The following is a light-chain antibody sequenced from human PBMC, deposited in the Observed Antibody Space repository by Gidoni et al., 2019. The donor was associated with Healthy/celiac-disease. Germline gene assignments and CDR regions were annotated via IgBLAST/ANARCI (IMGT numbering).Light chain of an antibody. Sequence: EIVLTQSPGTLSLSPGERATLSCRAIQSVSSSYLAWYQQKPGQAPRLLIYGASSRATGIPDRVSGSGSGTDFTLTISRLEPEDFAVYYCQQYGSSSWTFGQGTKVEIK. V-gene: IGKV3-20*01. CDR1: QSVSSSY. J-gene: IGKJ1*01. CDR3: QQYGSSSWT. CDR2: GAS.